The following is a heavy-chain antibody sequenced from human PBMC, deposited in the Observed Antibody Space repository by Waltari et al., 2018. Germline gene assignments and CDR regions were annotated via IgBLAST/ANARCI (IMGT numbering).Heavy chain of an antibody. CDR2: VYYTGST. V-gene: IGHV4-39*02. D-gene: IGHD3-10*01. CDR3: ARTFMVRTIRSRGWFDP. CDR1: GDSITISSYY. J-gene: IGHJ5*02. Sequence: QLQLQESGPRLVKPSETLSLTCSVSGDSITISSYYWAWIRQPPGKGLEWIGSVYYTGSTYYKASLKSRVTISVDTSKNYFSLSLTSVTATDTAIYFCARTFMVRTIRSRGWFDPWGQGTLVTVSS.